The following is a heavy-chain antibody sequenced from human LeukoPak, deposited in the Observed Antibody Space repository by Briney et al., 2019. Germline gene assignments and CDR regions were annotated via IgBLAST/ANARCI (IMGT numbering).Heavy chain of an antibody. V-gene: IGHV4-61*02. J-gene: IGHJ3*02. CDR3: ATLWRLGASTGEAFDI. Sequence: PSQTLSLTCTVSGGSISSGSYYWSWIRQPAGKGLEWIGRIYTSGSTNYNPSLKSRVTMSVDTSKNQFSLKLNSVTAADTAVYYCATLWRLGASTGEAFDIWGQGTMVTVSS. D-gene: IGHD1-26*01. CDR1: GGSISSGSYY. CDR2: IYTSGST.